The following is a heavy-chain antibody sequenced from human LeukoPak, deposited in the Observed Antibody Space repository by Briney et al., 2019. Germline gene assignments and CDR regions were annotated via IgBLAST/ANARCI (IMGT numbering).Heavy chain of an antibody. CDR3: ARDRDYGSGIFDY. V-gene: IGHV1-2*02. D-gene: IGHD3-10*01. CDR2: INPNSGGT. J-gene: IGHJ4*02. CDR1: GYSFSGHY. Sequence: ASVKVSCKASGYSFSGHYMDWVRQAPGQGLEWMGWINPNSGGTNYAQKFQGRVTMTRDTSISTAYMELNRLRSDDTAVYYCARDRDYGSGIFDYWGQGTLVTVSS.